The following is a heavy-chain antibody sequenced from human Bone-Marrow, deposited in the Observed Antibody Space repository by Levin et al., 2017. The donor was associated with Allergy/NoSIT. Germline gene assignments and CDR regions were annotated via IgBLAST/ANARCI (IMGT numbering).Heavy chain of an antibody. CDR3: ARDQYSSGWYAAFDI. D-gene: IGHD6-19*01. V-gene: IGHV4-38-2*02. CDR1: GSSISSGYY. J-gene: IGHJ3*02. Sequence: SETLSLTCAVSGSSISSGYYWGWIRQPPGKGLEWIGSIYHSGSTYYNPSLKSRVTVSVDTSRNQFSLKLSSVTAADTALYYCARDQYSSGWYAAFDIWGQGTMATVSS. CDR2: IYHSGST.